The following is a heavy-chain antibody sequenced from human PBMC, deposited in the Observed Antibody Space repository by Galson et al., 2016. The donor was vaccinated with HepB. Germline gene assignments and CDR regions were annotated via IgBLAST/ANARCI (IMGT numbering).Heavy chain of an antibody. J-gene: IGHJ6*02. V-gene: IGHV3-11*03. Sequence: SLRLSCAASGFIFSDYCMNWIRQAPGKGLEWVSNIRSGSSYTDYADSVQGRFTISRDNARNSLYLKMNSLRFEDTAVYYCVRGCRVQPTVDDYYYYHGMDVWGQGTTVSVSS. CDR1: GFIFSDYC. D-gene: IGHD4-11*01. CDR2: IRSGSSYT. CDR3: VRGCRVQPTVDDYYYYHGMDV.